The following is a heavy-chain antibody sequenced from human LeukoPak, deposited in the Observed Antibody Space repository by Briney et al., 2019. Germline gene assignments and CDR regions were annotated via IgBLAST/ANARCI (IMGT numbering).Heavy chain of an antibody. CDR1: GGSFSGYY. D-gene: IGHD1-26*01. J-gene: IGHJ4*02. Sequence: SETLSLTCAVYGGSFSGYYWSWIRQPPGKGLEWIGEINHSGSTNYNPSLKSRVTISVDTSKNQFSLKLSSVTAADTAVYCCAREKWELSCDYWGQGTLVTVSS. V-gene: IGHV4-34*01. CDR2: INHSGST. CDR3: AREKWELSCDY.